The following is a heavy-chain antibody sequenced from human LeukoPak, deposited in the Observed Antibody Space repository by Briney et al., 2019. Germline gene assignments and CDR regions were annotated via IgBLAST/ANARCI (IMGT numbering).Heavy chain of an antibody. Sequence: SETLSLTCSVSGGSIGRGSYYWGWIRQSPGKGLEWIGSIYYSGSTNYNPSLKSRVTMSVDTSKNQFSLKLSSVTAADTAVFYCARRRDSSALFYSYYYMDVWGKGTTVTISS. D-gene: IGHD6-25*01. CDR3: ARRRDSSALFYSYYYMDV. V-gene: IGHV4-39*07. J-gene: IGHJ6*03. CDR1: GGSIGRGSYY. CDR2: IYYSGST.